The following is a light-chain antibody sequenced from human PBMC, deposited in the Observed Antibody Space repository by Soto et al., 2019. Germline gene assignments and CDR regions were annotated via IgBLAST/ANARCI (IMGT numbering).Light chain of an antibody. CDR2: GAS. V-gene: IGKV3-20*01. CDR1: QSVSSSY. CDR3: QQYGSSLSIT. Sequence: EIVLTHSPGTLSLSPLYRITLXCKASQSVSSSYLAWYQQKPGQAPRLLIYGASSRATGIPDRFSGSGSGTDFTLTISRLEPEDFAVYYCQQYGSSLSITFGQGTRLEIK. J-gene: IGKJ5*01.